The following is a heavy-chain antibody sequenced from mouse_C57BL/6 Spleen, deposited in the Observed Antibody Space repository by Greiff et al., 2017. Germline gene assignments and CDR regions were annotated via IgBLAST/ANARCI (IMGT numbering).Heavy chain of an antibody. CDR3: AKFNADYDYDFAD. J-gene: IGHJ3*01. Sequence: QVQLQQPGAELVKPGASVKLSCKASGYTFTSYWMHWVKQRPGRGLEWIGKIDPNGGGTKYNEKFKSKATLTVDKPSSTAYMQLSSLTSEDSAVYCGAKFNADYDYDFADWGQGTLVTVSA. D-gene: IGHD2-4*01. CDR2: IDPNGGGT. CDR1: GYTFTSYW. V-gene: IGHV1-72*01.